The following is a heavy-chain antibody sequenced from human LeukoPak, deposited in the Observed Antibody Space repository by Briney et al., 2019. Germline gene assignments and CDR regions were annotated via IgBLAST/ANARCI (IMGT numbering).Heavy chain of an antibody. D-gene: IGHD2/OR15-2a*01. V-gene: IGHV3-23*01. Sequence: PGGSLRLSCAASGFTFSSYAMSWVRQAPGKGLEWVSAISGSGGSTYYADSVKGRFTISRDNSKNTLFLQMNSLRAEDTAVYYCAKGGHVKLLFLYAFDIWGQGTMVTVSS. CDR1: GFTFSSYA. CDR2: ISGSGGST. J-gene: IGHJ3*02. CDR3: AKGGHVKLLFLYAFDI.